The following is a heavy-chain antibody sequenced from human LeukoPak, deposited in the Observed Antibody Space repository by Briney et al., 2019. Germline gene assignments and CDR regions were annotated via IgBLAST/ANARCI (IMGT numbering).Heavy chain of an antibody. CDR3: ARLEYYYDSSGYSQFDY. CDR1: GYSFTSYW. D-gene: IGHD3-22*01. V-gene: IGHV5-51*01. Sequence: GESLKISCKGSGYSFTSYWIGWVRQLPGKGLEWMGIIYPGDSDTRYSPSFQGQVTISADKSISTAYLQWSSLKASDTAMYYCARLEYYYDSSGYSQFDYWGQGTLVTVSS. J-gene: IGHJ4*02. CDR2: IYPGDSDT.